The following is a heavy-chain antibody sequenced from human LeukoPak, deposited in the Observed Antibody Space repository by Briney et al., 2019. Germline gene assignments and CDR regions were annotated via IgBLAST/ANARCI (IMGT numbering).Heavy chain of an antibody. Sequence: PGGSLRLSCAASGFTFSPAWMHWVRQAPGKGLEWVSRINNDGSYINYADSVKGRFTIPRDNAKNTLSLQMNSLRAEDTAVYFCARDGSAYNFDYWGQGVLVTVSS. CDR3: ARDGSAYNFDY. CDR1: GFTFSPAW. CDR2: INNDGSYI. D-gene: IGHD5-24*01. J-gene: IGHJ4*02. V-gene: IGHV3-74*01.